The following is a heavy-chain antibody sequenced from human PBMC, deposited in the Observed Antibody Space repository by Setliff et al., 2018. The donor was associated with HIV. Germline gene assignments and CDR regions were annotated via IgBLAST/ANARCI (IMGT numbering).Heavy chain of an antibody. CDR2: INPNSGGT. Sequence: ASVKVSCKASGYTFTSYFIHWVRQAPGQGLEWMGRINPNSGGTNYAQKFQGRVTMTRDTSISTAYMELSRLRSDDTAVYYCARGFSVYSSSDPLLNWFDPWGQGTLVTVSS. J-gene: IGHJ5*02. V-gene: IGHV1-2*06. D-gene: IGHD6-6*01. CDR1: GYTFTSYF. CDR3: ARGFSVYSSSDPLLNWFDP.